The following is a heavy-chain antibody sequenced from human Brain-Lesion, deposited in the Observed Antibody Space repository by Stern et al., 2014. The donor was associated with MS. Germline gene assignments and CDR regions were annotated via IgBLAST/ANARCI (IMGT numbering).Heavy chain of an antibody. Sequence: VQLVESGPGLVKPSETLSLTCTVSGGSISSSTYYWAWIRQPPGKGLEWIGNIYYSGFTYYNPSLKRRVTISVDLSKNQFSLKLSSVTAADTAIYYCARHDSVPRPSQLYSARDRGPGYFDYWGQGTLVTVSS. J-gene: IGHJ4*02. D-gene: IGHD1-26*01. CDR1: GGSISSSTYY. CDR3: ARHDSVPRPSQLYSARDRGPGYFDY. V-gene: IGHV4-39*01. CDR2: IYYSGFT.